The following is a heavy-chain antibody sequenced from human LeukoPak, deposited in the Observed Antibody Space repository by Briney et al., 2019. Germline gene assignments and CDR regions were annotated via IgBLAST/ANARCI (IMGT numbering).Heavy chain of an antibody. V-gene: IGHV1-18*01. Sequence: ASVKVSFKASGYTFTIYGISWVRQAPGQGLEWMGWISAYNGNTNYAQKRQGRVTMTTDTSTSTAYMELRSLRSDDTAVYYCASVKAAYYYGMDVWGQGTTVTVSS. CDR1: GYTFTIYG. CDR2: ISAYNGNT. CDR3: ASVKAAYYYGMDV. J-gene: IGHJ6*02.